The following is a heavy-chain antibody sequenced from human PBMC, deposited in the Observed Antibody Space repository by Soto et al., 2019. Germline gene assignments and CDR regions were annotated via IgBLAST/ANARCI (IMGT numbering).Heavy chain of an antibody. J-gene: IGHJ4*02. CDR3: ARDKITGLFEY. Sequence: SETLSLICAVYGGCICGYSWNWIRQPPGTGLEWIGEINHSGSTNYNPSLKSRVTISVDTSKNQFSLKLTSVTAADTAVYYCARDKITGLFEYWGQGTLVTVSS. D-gene: IGHD2-8*02. CDR2: INHSGST. CDR1: GGCICGYS. V-gene: IGHV4-34*01.